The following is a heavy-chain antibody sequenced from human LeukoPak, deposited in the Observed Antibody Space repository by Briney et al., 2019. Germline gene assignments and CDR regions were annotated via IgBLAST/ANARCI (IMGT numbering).Heavy chain of an antibody. CDR3: ARVVGATEGVFDY. CDR1: GFTFSSYS. Sequence: GGSLRLSRAASGFTFSSYSMNWVRQAPGKGLEWVSSISSSSSYIYYADSVKGRFTISRDNAKNSLYLQMNSLRAEDTAVYYYARVVGATEGVFDYWGQGTLVTVSS. V-gene: IGHV3-21*01. D-gene: IGHD1-26*01. J-gene: IGHJ4*02. CDR2: ISSSSSYI.